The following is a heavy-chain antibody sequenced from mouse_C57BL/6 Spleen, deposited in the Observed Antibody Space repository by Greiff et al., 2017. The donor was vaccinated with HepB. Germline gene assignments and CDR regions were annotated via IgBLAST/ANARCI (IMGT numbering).Heavy chain of an antibody. CDR1: GYTFTSYW. CDR3: ARLPHADGFAY. V-gene: IGHV1-52*01. Sequence: VQLQQSGAELVRPGSSVKLSCKASGYTFTSYWMHWVKQRPIQGLEWIGNIDPSDSETHYNQKFKDKATLTVDKSSSTAYMQLSSLTSEDSAVYYCARLPHADGFAYWGQGTLVTVSA. D-gene: IGHD5-5*01. CDR2: IDPSDSET. J-gene: IGHJ3*01.